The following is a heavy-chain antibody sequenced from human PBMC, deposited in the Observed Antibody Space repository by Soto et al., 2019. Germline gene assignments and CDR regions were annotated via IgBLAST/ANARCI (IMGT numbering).Heavy chain of an antibody. D-gene: IGHD3-3*01. Sequence: ASVKVSCKASGYTFTGYYMHWVRQAPGQGLEWMGWINPNSGGTNYAQKLQGRVTMTRDTSISTAYMELSRLRSDDTAVYYCARDGNLVRYYDFWSGYYKGWFDPWGQGTLVTVSS. J-gene: IGHJ5*02. CDR2: INPNSGGT. CDR3: ARDGNLVRYYDFWSGYYKGWFDP. V-gene: IGHV1-2*02. CDR1: GYTFTGYY.